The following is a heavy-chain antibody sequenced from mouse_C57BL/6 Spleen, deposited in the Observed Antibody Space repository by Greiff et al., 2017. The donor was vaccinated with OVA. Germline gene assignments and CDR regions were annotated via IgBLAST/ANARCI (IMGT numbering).Heavy chain of an antibody. Sequence: VQLQQSGAELARPGASVKMSCKASGYTFTSYTMHWVKQRPGQGLEWIGYINPSSGYTKYNQKFKDKATLTADKSSSTAYMQLSSLTSEDAAVYYCARRDYSNDVRDYWGQGTTLTVSS. CDR2: INPSSGYT. J-gene: IGHJ2*01. D-gene: IGHD2-12*01. V-gene: IGHV1-4*01. CDR3: ARRDYSNDVRDY. CDR1: GYTFTSYT.